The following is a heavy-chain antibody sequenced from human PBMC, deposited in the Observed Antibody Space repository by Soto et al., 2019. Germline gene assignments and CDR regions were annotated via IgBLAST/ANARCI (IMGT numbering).Heavy chain of an antibody. J-gene: IGHJ5*02. V-gene: IGHV1-18*01. CDR2: ISAYNGNT. Sequence: ASVKVSCKASGYTFTSYGISWVRQAPGQGLEWMGWISAYNGNTNYAQKLQGRVTMTTDTSTSTAYMELRSLRSDDTAVYYCARELEYCSGGSCGWFAPWGKGTLVTVSS. D-gene: IGHD2-15*01. CDR3: ARELEYCSGGSCGWFAP. CDR1: GYTFTSYG.